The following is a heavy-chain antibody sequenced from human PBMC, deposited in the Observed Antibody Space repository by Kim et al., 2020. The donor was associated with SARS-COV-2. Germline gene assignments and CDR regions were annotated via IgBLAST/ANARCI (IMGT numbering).Heavy chain of an antibody. V-gene: IGHV3-21*01. CDR3: ARDLSVCSTACYGFDY. Sequence: SIQGRFTISRDNAKNSLYLQMNSLRAEDTAVYFCARDLSVCSTACYGFDYWGQGALVTVSS. J-gene: IGHJ4*02. D-gene: IGHD2-2*01.